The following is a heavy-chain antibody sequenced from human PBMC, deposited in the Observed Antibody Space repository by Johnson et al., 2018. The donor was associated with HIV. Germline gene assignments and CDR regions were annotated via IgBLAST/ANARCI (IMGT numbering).Heavy chain of an antibody. CDR3: ARDITAARPSAFDI. V-gene: IGHV3-NL1*01. CDR2: IGTAGDT. CDR1: GFTFSSYG. Sequence: QVQLVESGGGVVQPGGSLRLSCAASGFTFSSYGMHWVRQAPGKGLEWVSAIGTAGDTYYPGSVKGRFTISRENAKNTLYLQMNSLRAEDTAVYYCARDITAARPSAFDIWGQGTMVTVSS. D-gene: IGHD6-6*01. J-gene: IGHJ3*02.